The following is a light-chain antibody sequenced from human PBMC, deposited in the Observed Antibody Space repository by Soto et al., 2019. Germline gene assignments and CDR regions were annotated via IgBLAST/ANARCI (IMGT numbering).Light chain of an antibody. CDR1: SSDVGGYDY. CDR2: EVS. CDR3: SSYTGSSTPWV. Sequence: QSALTQPASVSGSPGQSLTISCTGTSSDVGGYDYVSWYQQHPGKAPKLMVYEVSNRPSGVSNRFSGSKSGNTASLTISGLQAEDEADYYCSSYTGSSTPWVFGGGTKVTVL. V-gene: IGLV2-14*01. J-gene: IGLJ3*02.